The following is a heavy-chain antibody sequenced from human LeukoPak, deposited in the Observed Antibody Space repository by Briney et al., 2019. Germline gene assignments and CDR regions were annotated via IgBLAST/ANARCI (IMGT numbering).Heavy chain of an antibody. J-gene: IGHJ4*02. Sequence: NPSETLSLTCTVSGGSISSSDYYWGWIRQPPGKGLEWIGSIYYSGSTYYNPSLKSRVTISVDTSKNQFSLRLSSVTAADTAVYYCARHGCSSTSCPNDFWGGYIYNPFDYWGQGTLVTVSP. CDR2: IYYSGST. CDR3: ARHGCSSTSCPNDFWGGYIYNPFDY. V-gene: IGHV4-39*01. D-gene: IGHD3-3*01. CDR1: GGSISSSDYY.